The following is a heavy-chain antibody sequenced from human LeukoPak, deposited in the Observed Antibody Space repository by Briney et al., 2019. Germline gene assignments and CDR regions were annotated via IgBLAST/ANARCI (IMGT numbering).Heavy chain of an antibody. V-gene: IGHV4-39*01. Sequence: SETLSLTCTVSGGSISSGTYYWGWIRQPPGKGLEWIGTIYYSGSTYYNPSLKSRVTISVDTSKNQFSLKLSSVTAADTAVYNCARQYSSTWYGYFQHWGQGTLVTVSS. J-gene: IGHJ1*01. CDR1: GGSISSGTYY. CDR3: ARQYSSTWYGYFQH. CDR2: IYYSGST. D-gene: IGHD6-13*01.